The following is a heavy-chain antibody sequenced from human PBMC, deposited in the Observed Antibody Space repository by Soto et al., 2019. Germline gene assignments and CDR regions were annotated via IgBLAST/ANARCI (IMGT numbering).Heavy chain of an antibody. J-gene: IGHJ6*02. CDR1: GGSISSGGYY. Sequence: SETLSLTCTVSGGSISSGGYYWSWIRQHPGKGLEWIGYIYYSGSTYYNPSLKNRVTISVDTSKNQFSLKLSSVTAADTAVYYCAREPLPRGSGSNYYGMDVWGQGTTVTISS. CDR2: IYYSGST. CDR3: AREPLPRGSGSNYYGMDV. D-gene: IGHD3-10*01. V-gene: IGHV4-31*03.